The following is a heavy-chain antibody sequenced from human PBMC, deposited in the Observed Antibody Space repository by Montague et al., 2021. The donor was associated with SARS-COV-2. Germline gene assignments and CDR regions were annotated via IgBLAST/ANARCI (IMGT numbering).Heavy chain of an antibody. D-gene: IGHD1-1*01. J-gene: IGHJ6*03. CDR2: LYYSGST. CDR1: GGSISSNY. Sequence: SEILSLTCTVSGGSISSNYWCWIRKPPGTGLEWIGNLYYSGSTNYNPTXXSRGTISVDTSKNQFSLRLNSVTAADTAAYYCARHPPGYRYFYYLDVWGKGTTVTVSS. V-gene: IGHV4-59*01. CDR3: ARHPPGYRYFYYLDV.